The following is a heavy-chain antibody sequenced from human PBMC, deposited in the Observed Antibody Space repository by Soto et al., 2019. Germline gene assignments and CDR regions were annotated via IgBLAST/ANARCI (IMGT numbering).Heavy chain of an antibody. D-gene: IGHD6-13*01. CDR3: ARASVSDSSWYPLYYYYYYGMDV. Sequence: GGSLRLSCAASGFTFSGYAMHWVRQAPGKGLEWVAVISYDGSNKYYADSVKGRFTISRDNSKNTLYLQMNSLRAEDTAVYYCARASVSDSSWYPLYYYYYYGMDVWGQGTTVTVSS. CDR1: GFTFSGYA. V-gene: IGHV3-30-3*01. J-gene: IGHJ6*02. CDR2: ISYDGSNK.